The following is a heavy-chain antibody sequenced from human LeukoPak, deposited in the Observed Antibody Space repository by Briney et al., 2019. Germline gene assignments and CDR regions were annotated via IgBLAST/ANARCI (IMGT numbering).Heavy chain of an antibody. CDR1: GYKFNNFW. J-gene: IGHJ4*02. CDR2: IYPGDSDI. D-gene: IGHD2-8*01. CDR3: ARRETRLGYCTNGVCDAVY. Sequence: GESLKISCKGSGYKFNNFWVGWVRQMPGKGLEWMGIIYPGDSDIRYSPSFQGQVTISADKSISTAYLQWSSLKASDTAMYYCARRETRLGYCTNGVCDAVYWGQGTLVTVSS. V-gene: IGHV5-51*01.